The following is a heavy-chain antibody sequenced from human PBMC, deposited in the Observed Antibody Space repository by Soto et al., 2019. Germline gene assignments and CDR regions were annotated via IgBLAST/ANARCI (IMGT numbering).Heavy chain of an antibody. J-gene: IGHJ4*02. CDR3: AKDAMYYYDTSGSRPSWVDY. D-gene: IGHD3-22*01. V-gene: IGHV3-23*01. CDR2: ISGSGGSS. Sequence: GGSLRLSCAASGFTFSSYAMSWVRQAPGKGLEWVSTISGSGGSSYYADSVKGRFSISRDNSRTTLYLQMNGLRAEDTAVYYCAKDAMYYYDTSGSRPSWVDYWGQGTLVTVPQ. CDR1: GFTFSSYA.